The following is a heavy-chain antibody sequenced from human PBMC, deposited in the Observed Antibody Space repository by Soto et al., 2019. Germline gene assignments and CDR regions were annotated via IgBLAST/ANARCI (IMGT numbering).Heavy chain of an antibody. D-gene: IGHD3-9*01. V-gene: IGHV1-24*01. CDR3: ARLWNFENIDAFDI. J-gene: IGHJ3*02. CDR2: FDPEDGET. Sequence: ASVKVSCKASGDTFTSYGISWVRQAPGKGLEWMGGFDPEDGETIYAQKFQGRVTMTEDTSTDTAYMELSSLRSEDTAVYYCARLWNFENIDAFDIWGQGTMVTVSS. CDR1: GDTFTSYG.